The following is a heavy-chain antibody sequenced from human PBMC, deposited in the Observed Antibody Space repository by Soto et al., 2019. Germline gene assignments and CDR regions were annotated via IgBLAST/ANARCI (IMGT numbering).Heavy chain of an antibody. V-gene: IGHV1-69*13. CDR2: IIPIFGTA. D-gene: IGHD5-18*01. CDR1: GGTFSSYA. Sequence: SVKVSCKASGGTFSSYAISWVRQAPGQGLEWMGGIIPIFGTANYAQKFQGRVTITADESTSTAYMELSSLRSEDTAVYYCARDRGYSYGLLYGMDVWGQGTTVTVSS. J-gene: IGHJ6*02. CDR3: ARDRGYSYGLLYGMDV.